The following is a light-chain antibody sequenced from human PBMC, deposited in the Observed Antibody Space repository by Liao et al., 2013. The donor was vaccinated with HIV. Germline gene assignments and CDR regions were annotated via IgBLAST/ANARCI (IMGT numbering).Light chain of an antibody. CDR1: NWGNKY. CDR3: QAWDSSAAV. J-gene: IGLJ1*01. CDR2: QDS. V-gene: IGLV3-1*01. Sequence: SYELTQPPSVSVSPGQQPASPALEINWGNKYGCWYQQKPGQSPVLVIYQDSKRPSGIPERFSGSNSGNTATLTISGTQAMDEADYYCQAWDSSAAVFGTGTKVTVL.